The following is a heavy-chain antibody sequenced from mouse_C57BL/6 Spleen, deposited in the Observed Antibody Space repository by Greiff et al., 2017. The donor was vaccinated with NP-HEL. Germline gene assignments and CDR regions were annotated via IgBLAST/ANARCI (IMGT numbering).Heavy chain of an antibody. CDR3: ASPYSTFDY. Sequence: VQLKQSGPVLVKPGASVKMSCKASGYTFTDYYMNWVKQSHGKSLEWIGVINPYNGGTSYNQKFKGKATLTVDKSSSTAYMELNSLTSEDSAVYYCASPYSTFDYWGQGTTLTVSS. J-gene: IGHJ2*01. V-gene: IGHV1-19*01. CDR2: INPYNGGT. CDR1: GYTFTDYY.